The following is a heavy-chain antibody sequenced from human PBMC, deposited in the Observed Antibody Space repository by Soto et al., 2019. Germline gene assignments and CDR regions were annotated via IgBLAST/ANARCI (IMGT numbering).Heavy chain of an antibody. V-gene: IGHV3-48*01. CDR3: ARRGTVTSGGY. J-gene: IGHJ4*02. CDR1: GFTFSSYS. D-gene: IGHD4-17*01. CDR2: ISSSSSTI. Sequence: GGSLILSCAASGFTFSSYSMNWVRQAPGKGLEWVSYISSSSSTIYYADSVKGRFTISRDNAKNSLYLQMNSLRAEDTAVYYCARRGTVTSGGYWGQGTLVTGYS.